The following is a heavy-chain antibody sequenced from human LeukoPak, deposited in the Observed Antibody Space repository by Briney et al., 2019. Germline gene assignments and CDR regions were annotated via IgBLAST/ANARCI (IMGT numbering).Heavy chain of an antibody. CDR1: GASISSGSTATGFYS. Sequence: SETLSLTCAVSGASISSGSTATGFYSWSWIRQTPGKGLEWIAYIYHGGTIYYNPSLKSRITISVDASLNQFSLRLSSVTAADTAVYYCAREGYYGSGSYYHLDYWGQGTLVTVSS. D-gene: IGHD3-10*01. CDR3: AREGYYGSGSYYHLDY. CDR2: IYHGGTI. V-gene: IGHV4-30-2*01. J-gene: IGHJ4*02.